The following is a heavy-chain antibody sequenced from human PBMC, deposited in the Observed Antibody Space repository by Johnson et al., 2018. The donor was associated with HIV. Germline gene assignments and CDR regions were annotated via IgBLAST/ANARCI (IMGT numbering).Heavy chain of an antibody. J-gene: IGHJ3*02. CDR2: ISSNGGST. CDR3: ARVNTGAFGAFDI. D-gene: IGHD3-16*01. V-gene: IGHV3-64*01. Sequence: EVQLVESGGGLVQPGGSLRLSCAASGFTFSSYAMHWVRQAPGKGLEYVSAISSNGGSTYYANSVKGRFTISRDNSKNTLYLQMGSLRAEGMAVYYCARVNTGAFGAFDIWGQGTMVTVSS. CDR1: GFTFSSYA.